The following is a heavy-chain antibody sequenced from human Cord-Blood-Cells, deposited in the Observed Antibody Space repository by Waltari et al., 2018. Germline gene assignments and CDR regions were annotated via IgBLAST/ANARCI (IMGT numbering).Heavy chain of an antibody. V-gene: IGHV1-46*01. Sequence: QVQLVQSGAEVKKPGASVKVSCKASGYTFTSYYMHWVRQAPGQGLEWIGIINPSGGSTSYAQKFQGRVTMTRDTSTSTVYMELSSLRSEDTAVYYCARLDYYDSSGYYYFDYWGQGTLVTVSS. CDR3: ARLDYYDSSGYYYFDY. CDR1: GYTFTSYY. CDR2: INPSGGST. J-gene: IGHJ4*02. D-gene: IGHD3-22*01.